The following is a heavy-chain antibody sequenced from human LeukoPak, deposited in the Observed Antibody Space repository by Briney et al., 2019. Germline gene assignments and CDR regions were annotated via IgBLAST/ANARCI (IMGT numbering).Heavy chain of an antibody. J-gene: IGHJ4*02. Sequence: GGSLRLSCAASGFIFSNYVMSWVRQAPGKGLEWVSGISGSGGRTFYADSVKGRFTISRDNSKNTVYLQMNSLRAEDTAVYYCAREGGSYSPIDYWGQGTLVTVSS. CDR3: AREGGSYSPIDY. CDR2: ISGSGGRT. CDR1: GFIFSNYV. D-gene: IGHD1-26*01. V-gene: IGHV3-23*01.